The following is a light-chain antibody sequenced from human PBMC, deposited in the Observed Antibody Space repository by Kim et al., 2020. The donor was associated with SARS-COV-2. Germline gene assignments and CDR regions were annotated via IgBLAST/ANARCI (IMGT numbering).Light chain of an antibody. Sequence: GQSVTISCAGGSSDVGGYNRVSWYQQTPGTAPKLIIYEVTNRPSGVPDRFSGSKSGNTASLTISGLQAEDESDYYCSSQTNTGTWVFGGGTKVTVL. CDR3: SSQTNTGTWV. CDR2: EVT. CDR1: SSDVGGYNR. J-gene: IGLJ3*02. V-gene: IGLV2-18*02.